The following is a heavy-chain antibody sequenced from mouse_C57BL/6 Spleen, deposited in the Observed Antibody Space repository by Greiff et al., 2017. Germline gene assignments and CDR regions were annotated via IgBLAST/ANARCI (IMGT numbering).Heavy chain of an antibody. CDR3: ARGDGSSYFYFDY. D-gene: IGHD1-1*01. CDR1: GFTFSSYG. V-gene: IGHV5-6*01. J-gene: IGHJ2*01. Sequence: EVQLVESGGDLVKPGGSLKLSCAASGFTFSSYGMSWVRQTPDKRLEWVATISSGGSYTYYPDSVKGRFTISRDNAKNTLYLQMSSLKSEDTAMYYCARGDGSSYFYFDYWGQGTTLTVSS. CDR2: ISSGGSYT.